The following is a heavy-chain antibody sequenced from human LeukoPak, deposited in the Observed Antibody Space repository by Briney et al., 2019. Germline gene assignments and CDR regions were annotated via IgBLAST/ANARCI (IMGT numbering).Heavy chain of an antibody. CDR2: ISGSGGST. V-gene: IGHV3-23*01. J-gene: IGHJ3*02. Sequence: PGGFLRLSCAASGFTFSSYAMSWVRQAPGKGLEWVSAISGSGGSTYYADSVKGRFTISRDNSKNTLYLQMNSLRAEDTAVYYCAKDHDSSGYYRGDAFDIWGQGTMVTVSS. D-gene: IGHD3-22*01. CDR1: GFTFSSYA. CDR3: AKDHDSSGYYRGDAFDI.